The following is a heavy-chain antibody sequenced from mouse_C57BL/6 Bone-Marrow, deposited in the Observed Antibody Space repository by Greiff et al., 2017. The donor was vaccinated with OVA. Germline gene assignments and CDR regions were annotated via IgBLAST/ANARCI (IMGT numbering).Heavy chain of an antibody. Sequence: EVQGVESGAELVRPGASVKLSCTASGFNIKDDYMHWVKQRPEQGLEWIGWIAPENGDTEYASKFQGTATITADTSSNTAYLQLSSLTSEDTAVYYCTFYDYDGGGYFDYWGQGTTLTVSS. D-gene: IGHD2-4*01. CDR3: TFYDYDGGGYFDY. CDR1: GFNIKDDY. J-gene: IGHJ2*01. CDR2: IAPENGDT. V-gene: IGHV14-4*01.